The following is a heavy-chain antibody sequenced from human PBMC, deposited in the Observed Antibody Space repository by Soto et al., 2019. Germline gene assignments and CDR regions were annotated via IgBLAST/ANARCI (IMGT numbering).Heavy chain of an antibody. D-gene: IGHD4-17*01. CDR2: IIPIFGTA. CDR1: GGTFSSYA. CDR3: AITAGVVWFYSFGDYQDLMSV. Sequence: GASVKVSCKASGGTFSSYAISWVRQAPGQGLEWMGGIIPIFGTANYAQKFQGRVTITADESTSTAYMELSSLRSEDTAVYYCAITAGVVWFYSFGDYQDLMSVWSRG. V-gene: IGHV1-69*13. J-gene: IGHJ3*01.